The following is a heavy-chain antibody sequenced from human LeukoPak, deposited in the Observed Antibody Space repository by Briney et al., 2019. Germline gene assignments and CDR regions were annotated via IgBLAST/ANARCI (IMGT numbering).Heavy chain of an antibody. Sequence: GGSLRLSCAASGFTVSSSYMSWVRQAPGKGLEWVSLIYFGGSKYYADSVKGRFTISRDNSKNTLYLQMSSLRAEDTAVYYCARDLIVGANHDAFDIWGQGTMVTVSS. CDR3: ARDLIVGANHDAFDI. CDR1: GFTVSSSY. J-gene: IGHJ3*02. V-gene: IGHV3-53*01. D-gene: IGHD1-26*01. CDR2: IYFGGSK.